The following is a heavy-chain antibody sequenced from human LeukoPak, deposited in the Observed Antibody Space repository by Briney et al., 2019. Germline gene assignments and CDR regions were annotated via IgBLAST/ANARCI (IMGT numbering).Heavy chain of an antibody. Sequence: GGSLRLSCTASGFTFSSYAMNWVRQAPGKGLEWVSGISGSGTSTYYADSVKGRFTNSRDNGENSLYLQMNSLRDEDTAVYYCARDVGRDSTYWYYYWGQGTLVTVSS. J-gene: IGHJ4*02. D-gene: IGHD6-13*01. V-gene: IGHV3-23*01. CDR1: GFTFSSYA. CDR3: ARDVGRDSTYWYYY. CDR2: ISGSGTST.